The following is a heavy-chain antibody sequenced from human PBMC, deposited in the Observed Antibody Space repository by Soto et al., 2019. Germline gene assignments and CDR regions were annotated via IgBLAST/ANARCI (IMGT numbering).Heavy chain of an antibody. CDR3: AGGSSSPFDY. V-gene: IGHV3-33*01. CDR2: IWYDGSNK. Sequence: QVQLVESGGGVVQPGRSLRLSCAASGFTFSSYGMHWVRQAPGKGLEWVAVIWYDGSNKYYADSVKGRFTISRDNSKNTLYLQMNSLRAEDTAVYYCAGGSSSPFDYWGQGTLVTVSS. J-gene: IGHJ4*02. CDR1: GFTFSSYG. D-gene: IGHD6-19*01.